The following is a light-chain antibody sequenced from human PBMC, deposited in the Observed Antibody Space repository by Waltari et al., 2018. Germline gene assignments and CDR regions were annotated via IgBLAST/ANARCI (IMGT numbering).Light chain of an antibody. V-gene: IGLV4-69*01. CDR2: VNSDGGH. CDR3: QTWDTEIVV. Sequence: QLVVTQSPSASASLGASVKLTCTLASGHTSYALAWHQQQSEKGPRFLMRVNSDGGHTKGDGIPDRFSGSSSGAECYLTISSVQSEDEADYYCQTWDTEIVVFGGGTKVTVL. J-gene: IGLJ2*01. CDR1: SGHTSYA.